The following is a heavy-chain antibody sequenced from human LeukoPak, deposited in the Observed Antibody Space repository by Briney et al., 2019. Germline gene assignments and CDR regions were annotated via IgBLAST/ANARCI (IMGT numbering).Heavy chain of an antibody. J-gene: IGHJ3*02. CDR1: GGSISSYY. CDR3: ARGGDDFWSGYYRSGDAFDI. V-gene: IGHV4-59*01. D-gene: IGHD3-3*01. CDR2: IYYSGST. Sequence: SETLSLTCTVSGGSISSYYWSWIRQPPGKGLEWIGYIYYSGSTNYNPSLKSRVTISVDTSKNQFSLKLSSVTAADTAVYYCARGGDDFWSGYYRSGDAFDIWGQGTMVTVSS.